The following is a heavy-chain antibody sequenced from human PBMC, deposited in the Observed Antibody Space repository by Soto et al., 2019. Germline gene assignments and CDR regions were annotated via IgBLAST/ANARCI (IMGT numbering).Heavy chain of an antibody. CDR3: ARASFYGDFYLDH. D-gene: IGHD4-17*01. CDR2: IRQDGSEQ. Sequence: EVQLVESGRNLVQPGGSLRLSCAASGFVFNTFWMSWVRQAPGKGLEWVASIRQDGSEQFYVDSVKGRFTISRDNAKNSLSLRINSLRAEDTAVYYCARASFYGDFYLDHWGRGTRVTVSS. V-gene: IGHV3-7*01. J-gene: IGHJ4*02. CDR1: GFVFNTFW.